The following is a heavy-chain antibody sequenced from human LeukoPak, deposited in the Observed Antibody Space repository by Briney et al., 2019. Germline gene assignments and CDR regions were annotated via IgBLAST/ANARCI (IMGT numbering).Heavy chain of an antibody. D-gene: IGHD5-12*01. CDR3: ARDLGDSGYVRDAFDI. Sequence: SETLSLTCTVSGVSISSSNSYWGWIRQPPGKGLGWIGSIYYSGNTYYNASLKSQVSISIDTSKNQFSLKLTSVTAADTAVYYCARDLGDSGYVRDAFDIWGQGTMVTVSS. J-gene: IGHJ3*02. CDR2: IYYSGNT. CDR1: GVSISSSNSY. V-gene: IGHV4-39*02.